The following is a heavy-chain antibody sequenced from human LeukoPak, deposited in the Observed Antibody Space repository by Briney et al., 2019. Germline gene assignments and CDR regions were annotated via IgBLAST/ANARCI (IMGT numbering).Heavy chain of an antibody. V-gene: IGHV3-21*01. CDR3: ARDLYDFWSGYYKRGGGFDY. J-gene: IGHJ4*02. Sequence: GGSLRLSCAASGFTFSSYSMNWVRQAPGKGLEWVSSISSSSSYIYYADSVKGRFTISRDNAKNSLYLQMNSLRAEDTAVYYCARDLYDFWSGYYKRGGGFDYWGQGTLVTVSS. CDR2: ISSSSSYI. D-gene: IGHD3-3*01. CDR1: GFTFSSYS.